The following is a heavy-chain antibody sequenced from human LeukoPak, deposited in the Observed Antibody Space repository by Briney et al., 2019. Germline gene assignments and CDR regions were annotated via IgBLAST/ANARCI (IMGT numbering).Heavy chain of an antibody. CDR3: ARVLYGGTSGAHS. J-gene: IGHJ4*02. Sequence: PSETLSLTCTVSGYSISSGYYWGWIRQPPGKGLEWIGSIYHSGSTHYNSSLKSRVTISLDTSKNQFSLKLSSVTAAGTAVYYCARVLYGGTSGAHSWGQGTLVIASS. CDR2: IYHSGST. CDR1: GYSISSGYY. V-gene: IGHV4-38-2*02. D-gene: IGHD4-23*01.